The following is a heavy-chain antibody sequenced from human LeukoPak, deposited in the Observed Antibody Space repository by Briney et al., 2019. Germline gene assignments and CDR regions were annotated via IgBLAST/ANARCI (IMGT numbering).Heavy chain of an antibody. CDR2: ISAYNGST. CDR3: ARVVGSWRSSWFIFDY. Sequence: GASVKVSCKASGYTFTSYGISWVRQAPGQGLEWMGWISAYNGSTNYAQKLQGRVTMTTDTSTSTAYMELRSLRSDDTAVYYCARVVGSWRSSWFIFDYWGQGTLVTVSS. D-gene: IGHD6-13*01. CDR1: GYTFTSYG. V-gene: IGHV1-18*01. J-gene: IGHJ4*02.